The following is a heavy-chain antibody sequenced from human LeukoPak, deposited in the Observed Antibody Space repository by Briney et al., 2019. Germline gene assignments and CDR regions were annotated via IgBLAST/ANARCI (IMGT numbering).Heavy chain of an antibody. J-gene: IGHJ4*02. CDR1: GYTFTSYY. Sequence: GASVKVSCKASGYTFTSYYMHWVRQAPGQGLEWMGIINPSGGSTSYAQKFQGRVTMTRDTSTSTAYMELRSLRSDDTAVYYCARDLSVLRYFDWLLSHPYFDYWGQGTLVTVSS. CDR3: ARDLSVLRYFDWLLSHPYFDY. V-gene: IGHV1-46*01. CDR2: INPSGGST. D-gene: IGHD3-9*01.